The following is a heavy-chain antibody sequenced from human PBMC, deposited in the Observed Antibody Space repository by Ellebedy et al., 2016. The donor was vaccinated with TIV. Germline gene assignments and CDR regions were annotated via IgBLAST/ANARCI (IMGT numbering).Heavy chain of an antibody. CDR3: ARLEYQLPNPFEY. CDR1: GGSITSSRHY. V-gene: IGHV4-39*01. CDR2: IYYTGSG. J-gene: IGHJ4*02. Sequence: MPSETLSLTCTVSGGSITSSRHYWGWIRQPPGKGLEWIGTIYYTGSGYYNPSLNSRVTIFIDTSKNQFTLKLTSVTASDTAVYYCARLEYQLPNPFEYWGRGTLVSVSS. D-gene: IGHD2-2*01.